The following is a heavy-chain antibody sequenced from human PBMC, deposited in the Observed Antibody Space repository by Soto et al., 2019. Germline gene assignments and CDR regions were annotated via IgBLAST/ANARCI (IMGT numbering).Heavy chain of an antibody. CDR3: ARGIVEYSSSSEDYFDY. CDR2: IIPILGIA. D-gene: IGHD6-6*01. Sequence: ASVKVSCKASGGTFSSYTISWVRQAPGQGLEWMGRIIPILGIANYAQKFQGRVTITADKSTSTAYMELSSLRSEDTAVYYCARGIVEYSSSSEDYFDYWGQGTLVTVSS. V-gene: IGHV1-69*02. J-gene: IGHJ4*02. CDR1: GGTFSSYT.